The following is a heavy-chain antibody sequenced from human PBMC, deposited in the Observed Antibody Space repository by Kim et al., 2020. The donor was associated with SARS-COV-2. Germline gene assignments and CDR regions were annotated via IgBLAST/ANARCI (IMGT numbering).Heavy chain of an antibody. Sequence: SGPTLVKPTQTLTLTCTFSGFSLSTSGMCVSWIRQPPGKALEWLARIDWDDDKYYSTSLKTRLTISKDTSKNQVVLTMTNMDPVDTATYYCARIKYDSSGYYSPNFDYWGQGTLVTVSS. CDR1: GFSLSTSGMC. CDR3: ARIKYDSSGYYSPNFDY. D-gene: IGHD3-22*01. J-gene: IGHJ4*02. V-gene: IGHV2-70*11. CDR2: IDWDDDK.